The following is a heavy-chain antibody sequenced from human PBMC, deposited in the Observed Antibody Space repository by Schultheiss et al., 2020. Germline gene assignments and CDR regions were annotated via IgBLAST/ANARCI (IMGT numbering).Heavy chain of an antibody. CDR1: GGSISSGGYS. CDR3: AREAVTTVNWFDP. D-gene: IGHD4-11*01. Sequence: SETLSITGAVSGGSISSGGYSWSWIRQPPGKGLEWIGYIYHSGSTYYNPSLKSRVTISVDRSKNQFSLKLSSVTAADTAVYYCAREAVTTVNWFDPWGQGTLVTVSS. CDR2: IYHSGST. J-gene: IGHJ5*02. V-gene: IGHV4-30-2*01.